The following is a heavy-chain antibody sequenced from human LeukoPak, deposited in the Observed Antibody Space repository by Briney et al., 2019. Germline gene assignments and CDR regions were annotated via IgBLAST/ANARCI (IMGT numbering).Heavy chain of an antibody. CDR3: AGIDDYNYYLY. V-gene: IGHV4-61*01. Sequence: PSETLSLTCTVSGDSVSSGKYCWSWIRQPPGKGLEWIGYIYYSGSTNYNPSLKSRVTISLDTSENQFSLRLSSVTAADTAVYYCAGIDDYNYYLYWGQGTLATVSS. J-gene: IGHJ4*02. CDR2: IYYSGST. CDR1: GDSVSSGKYC. D-gene: IGHD5-24*01.